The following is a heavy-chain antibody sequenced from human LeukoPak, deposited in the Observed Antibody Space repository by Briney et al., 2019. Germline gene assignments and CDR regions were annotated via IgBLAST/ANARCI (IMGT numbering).Heavy chain of an antibody. CDR2: IRYDGSNK. CDR1: GFTFSSYG. J-gene: IGHJ4*02. V-gene: IGHV3-30*02. Sequence: GGSLRLSCAASGFTFSSYGMHWVRQAPGKGLEWVAFIRYDGSNKYYADSVKGRFTISRDNSKNTLYLQMNSLRAEDTAVYYCAKDHPGIAAAGTLDYWGQGTLVTVS. CDR3: AKDHPGIAAAGTLDY. D-gene: IGHD6-13*01.